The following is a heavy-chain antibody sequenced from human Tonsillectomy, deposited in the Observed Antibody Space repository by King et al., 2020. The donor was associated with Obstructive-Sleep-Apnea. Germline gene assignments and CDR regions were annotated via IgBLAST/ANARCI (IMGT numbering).Heavy chain of an antibody. D-gene: IGHD3-9*01. CDR1: GFSLSNARMG. V-gene: IGHV2-26*01. CDR3: ARIRYFDWLLPYYFDY. J-gene: IGHJ4*02. CDR2: IFSNDEK. Sequence: VTLQESGPVLVKPTETLTLTCTVSGFSLSNARMGVSWIRQPPGKALEWLAHIFSNDEKSYSTSLKSRLTISKDTSKSQVVLTMTNMDPVDTATYYCARIRYFDWLLPYYFDYWGQGTLVTVSS.